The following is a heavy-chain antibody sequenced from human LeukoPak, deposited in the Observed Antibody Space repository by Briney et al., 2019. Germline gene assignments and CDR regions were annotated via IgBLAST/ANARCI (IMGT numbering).Heavy chain of an antibody. CDR3: AGDSGSGNNDY. V-gene: IGHV1-3*01. J-gene: IGHJ4*02. CDR2: IGAGNGNT. CDR1: GYTFTSYA. Sequence: ASVKVSCKASGYTFTSYAIHWVRQAPGQRLEWMGWIGAGNGNTKYSQNFQGRVTFISNTSAITAFMELSSLRSEDAAVYYCAGDSGSGNNDYWGQGTLVTVSS. D-gene: IGHD1-26*01.